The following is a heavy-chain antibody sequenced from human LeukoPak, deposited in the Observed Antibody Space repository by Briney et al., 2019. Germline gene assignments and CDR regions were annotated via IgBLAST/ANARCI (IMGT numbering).Heavy chain of an antibody. V-gene: IGHV1-2*02. D-gene: IGHD1-26*01. CDR3: ARVYYAFDY. Sequence: ASVKVSCKTSGYTFTQYYLHWVRQAPGQGLEWMGWINPDNGDTHYAQRFMGRVTMTRDTSISAAYLELSRLRSDDTAVYYCARVYYAFDYWGQGTLLTVSS. J-gene: IGHJ4*02. CDR2: INPDNGDT. CDR1: GYTFTQYY.